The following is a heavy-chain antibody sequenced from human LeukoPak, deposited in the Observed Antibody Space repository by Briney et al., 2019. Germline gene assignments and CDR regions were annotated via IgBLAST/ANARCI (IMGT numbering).Heavy chain of an antibody. CDR2: ISSNGGST. Sequence: GGSLRLSCSASGFTFSSYAMHWVRQASGKGLEYVSAISSNGGSTYYADSVKGRFTISRDNSKNTLYLQMSSLRAEDTAVYYCARVRYDILTGYNSYFDYWGQGTLVTVSS. D-gene: IGHD3-9*01. V-gene: IGHV3-64D*06. CDR3: ARVRYDILTGYNSYFDY. CDR1: GFTFSSYA. J-gene: IGHJ4*02.